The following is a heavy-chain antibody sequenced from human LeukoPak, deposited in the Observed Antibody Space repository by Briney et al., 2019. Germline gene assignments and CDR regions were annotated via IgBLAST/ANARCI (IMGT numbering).Heavy chain of an antibody. J-gene: IGHJ4*02. V-gene: IGHV1-46*01. CDR2: INPSTGST. CDR1: GYTFTNYY. Sequence: ASVKVSCKASGYTFTNYYMYWVRQAPGQGLEWMGIINPSTGSTSYAQKFQGRFTMTRDTSTNTVYMEVNSLRSEDTAAYYCARGPNIDYWGQGTLVTVSS. CDR3: ARGPNIDY. D-gene: IGHD1/OR15-1a*01.